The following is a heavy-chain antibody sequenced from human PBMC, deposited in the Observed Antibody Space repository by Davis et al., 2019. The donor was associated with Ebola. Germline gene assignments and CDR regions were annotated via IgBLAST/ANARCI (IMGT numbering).Heavy chain of an antibody. CDR3: ARDGSVAAIELDY. Sequence: ASVKVSCKASGYTFTSYGISWVRQAPGQGLEWMGWISAYNGNTNYAQRFQDRVTMTTDTSTNTAYMEVRSLRSDDTAVYYCARDGSVAAIELDYWGQGTLVTVSS. CDR1: GYTFTSYG. V-gene: IGHV1-18*01. CDR2: ISAYNGNT. J-gene: IGHJ4*02. D-gene: IGHD2-2*02.